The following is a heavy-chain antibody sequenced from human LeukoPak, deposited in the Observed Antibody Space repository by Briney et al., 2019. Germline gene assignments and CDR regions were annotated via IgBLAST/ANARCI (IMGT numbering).Heavy chain of an antibody. J-gene: IGHJ4*02. CDR3: ARGRGHAPIAARRYFDY. CDR2: IYYSGST. V-gene: IGHV4-30-4*01. Sequence: SETLSLTCTVSGGSINSGDYYWSWIRQLPGKGLEWIGYIYYSGSTYYNPSLRSRVTISVDTSKNQFSLKLSSVTAADTAVYYCARGRGHAPIAARRYFDYWGQGTLVTVSS. CDR1: GGSINSGDYY. D-gene: IGHD6-6*01.